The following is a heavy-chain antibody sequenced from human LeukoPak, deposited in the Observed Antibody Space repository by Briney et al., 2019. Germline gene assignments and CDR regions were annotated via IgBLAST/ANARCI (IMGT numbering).Heavy chain of an antibody. D-gene: IGHD3-9*01. V-gene: IGHV3-23*01. J-gene: IGHJ4*02. CDR3: AKDLTDILTGYCCY. CDR1: GFTFSSYA. Sequence: WGSLRLSCAASGFTFSSYAMSWVRQAPGNGLKWVSAISGSGGSTYYADSVKGRFTIARDNSKNTLYLQMNRLRAEDTAVYYCAKDLTDILTGYCCYWGQGTLVTVSS. CDR2: ISGSGGST.